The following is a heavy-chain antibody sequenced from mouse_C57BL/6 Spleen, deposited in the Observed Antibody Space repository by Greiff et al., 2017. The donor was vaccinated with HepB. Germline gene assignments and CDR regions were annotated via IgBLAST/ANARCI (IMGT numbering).Heavy chain of an antibody. V-gene: IGHV14-4*01. CDR3: TTWVYYYGSSYVFFDY. D-gene: IGHD1-1*01. CDR1: GFNIKDDY. CDR2: IDPENGDT. J-gene: IGHJ2*01. Sequence: EVQLQQSGAELVRPGASVKLSCTASGFNIKDDYMHWVKQRPEQGLEWIGWIDPENGDTEYGPKFQGKATITADTSSNTAYLQLSSLTSEATAVYYCTTWVYYYGSSYVFFDYWGQGTTLTVSS.